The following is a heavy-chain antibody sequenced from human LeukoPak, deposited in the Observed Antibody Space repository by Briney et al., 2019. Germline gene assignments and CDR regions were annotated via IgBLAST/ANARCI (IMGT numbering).Heavy chain of an antibody. J-gene: IGHJ4*02. CDR3: ARGPEGYSSSWFN. Sequence: PGGSLRLSCAASGFTFSSYNMTWVRQAPGKGLEWVSSISSSSSYIYYADSVKGRFTISRDNAKNSLYLQMNSLRAEDTAVYYCARGPEGYSSSWFNWGQGTLVTVSS. CDR2: ISSSSSYI. D-gene: IGHD6-13*01. V-gene: IGHV3-21*01. CDR1: GFTFSSYN.